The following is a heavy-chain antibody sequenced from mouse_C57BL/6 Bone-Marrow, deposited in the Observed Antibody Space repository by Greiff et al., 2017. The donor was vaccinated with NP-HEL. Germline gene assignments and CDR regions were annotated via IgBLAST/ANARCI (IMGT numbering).Heavy chain of an antibody. CDR1: GFKIKDDY. CDR3: TIGIYYGYDGWYFDV. J-gene: IGHJ1*03. D-gene: IGHD2-2*01. Sequence: EVQLQESGAELVRPGASVKLSCTASGFKIKDDYMHWVKQRPEQGLEWIGWIDPENGDTEYASKFRGKATVTADTSSNTAYLQLSSLTSEDTAVYYCTIGIYYGYDGWYFDVWGTGTTVTVSS. CDR2: IDPENGDT. V-gene: IGHV14-4*01.